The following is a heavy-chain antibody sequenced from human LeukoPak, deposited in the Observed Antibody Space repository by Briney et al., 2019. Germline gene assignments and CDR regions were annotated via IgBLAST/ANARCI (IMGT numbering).Heavy chain of an antibody. CDR3: ARVAYCGGDCYSLGFFDL. Sequence: GESLKISCKGSGYSFTSYWIGWVRQMPGKGLEWMGIIYPGDSDTRYSPSFQGQVTISADKSISIAYLQWSSLKASDTAMYYCARVAYCGGDCYSLGFFDLWGRGTLVTVSS. J-gene: IGHJ2*01. CDR1: GYSFTSYW. CDR2: IYPGDSDT. D-gene: IGHD2-21*02. V-gene: IGHV5-51*01.